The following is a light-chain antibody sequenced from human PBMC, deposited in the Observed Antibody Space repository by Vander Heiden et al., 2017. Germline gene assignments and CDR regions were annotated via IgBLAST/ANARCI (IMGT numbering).Light chain of an antibody. Sequence: ETVLTQSSATLSLSPGERATLSCRASQSVSSYLAWYQQKPGQAPRLLIYDASNRATGIPARFSGSGSGTDFTLTISSLEPEDFAVYYCQQRSNWPPSSTFGQGTKLEIK. V-gene: IGKV3-11*01. J-gene: IGKJ2*01. CDR3: QQRSNWPPSST. CDR2: DAS. CDR1: QSVSSY.